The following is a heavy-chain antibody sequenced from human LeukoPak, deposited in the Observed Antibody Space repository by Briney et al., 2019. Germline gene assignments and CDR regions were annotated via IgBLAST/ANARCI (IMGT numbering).Heavy chain of an antibody. CDR3: ARVRSIAARSQNYYYYYYMDV. CDR2: IYYSGST. CDR1: GGSISSYY. V-gene: IGHV4-59*12. D-gene: IGHD6-6*01. Sequence: SETLSLTCTVSGGSISSYYWSWIRQPPGKGLEWIGYIYYSGSTNYNPSLKSRVTISVDTSKNQFSLKLSSVTAADTAVYYCARVRSIAARSQNYYYYYYMDVWGKGTTVTVSS. J-gene: IGHJ6*03.